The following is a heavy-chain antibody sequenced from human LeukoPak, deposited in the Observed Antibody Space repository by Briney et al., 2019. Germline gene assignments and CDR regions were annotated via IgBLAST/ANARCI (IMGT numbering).Heavy chain of an antibody. CDR3: ARVGIAAAGANDY. CDR1: GFTFSDYE. Sequence: GGSLRLSCAASGFTFSDYEMNWVRQAPGKGLEWVSFISSRGSTKYYADSVKGRFTISRDNAKNSLYLQMNSLRAEDTAVYYCARVGIAAAGANDYWGQGTLVTVSS. CDR2: ISSRGSTK. D-gene: IGHD6-13*01. V-gene: IGHV3-48*03. J-gene: IGHJ4*02.